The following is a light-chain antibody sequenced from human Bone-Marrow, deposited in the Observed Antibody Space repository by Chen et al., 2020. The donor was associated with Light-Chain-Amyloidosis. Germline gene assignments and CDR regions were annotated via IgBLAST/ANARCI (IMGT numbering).Light chain of an antibody. CDR3: QQYGTSPLT. CDR2: GAS. V-gene: IGKV3-20*01. CDR1: QTISSNY. Sequence: IVLPQSPGTLSLSPGEGANLSCRASQTISSNYLTWYQQKFGQAPRLLIYGASSRATGIPDRFTGSGSGTDFTLTINRLEPEDFAMYYCQQYGTSPLTCGGGTKVEIK. J-gene: IGKJ4*01.